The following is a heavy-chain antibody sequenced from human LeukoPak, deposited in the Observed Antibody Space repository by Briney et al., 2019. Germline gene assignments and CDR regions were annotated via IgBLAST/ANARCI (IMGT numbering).Heavy chain of an antibody. CDR2: LYSGDTT. J-gene: IGHJ4*02. Sequence: GGSLRLSCAASGFTVNSKYMNWVRQAPGKGLEWVSILYSGDTTHYADSVKGRFVISRDNSKNTLYLQMNSLRAEDTAVYYCAMAMRWLNFDYWGQGTLVTVSS. D-gene: IGHD5-24*01. V-gene: IGHV3-66*01. CDR1: GFTVNSKY. CDR3: AMAMRWLNFDY.